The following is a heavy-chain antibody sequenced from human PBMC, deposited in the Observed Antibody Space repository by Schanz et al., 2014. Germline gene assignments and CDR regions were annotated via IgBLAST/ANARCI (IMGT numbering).Heavy chain of an antibody. CDR3: TRDRGALINHNDALDL. V-gene: IGHV3-30*04. D-gene: IGHD3-16*01. Sequence: VQLVESGGGVVQPGTSLRLSCVASGFTFRGHAMHWVRQAPGQGLEKVAVTSTDGTKTYYAASVRGRFTISRDNSKNTVYLQMNSLRSEDTAVYYCTRDRGALINHNDALDLWGQGTMVSVSS. CDR2: TSTDGTKT. J-gene: IGHJ3*01. CDR1: GFTFRGHA.